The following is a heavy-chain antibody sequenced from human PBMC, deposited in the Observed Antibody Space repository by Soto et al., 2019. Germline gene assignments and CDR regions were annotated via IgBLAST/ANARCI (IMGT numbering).Heavy chain of an antibody. CDR2: ISGETGTT. CDR1: GFTFGTYA. J-gene: IGHJ5*02. D-gene: IGHD2-8*01. V-gene: IGHV3-23*01. Sequence: EEQLLESGGGLVQPGGSLRLSCAASGFTFGTYAMSWVRQAPGKGPEWVSVISGETGTTYYADSVKGRFTISRDSSNNTLYLQMNSLRVEDTAIYYCVKGGPIGGWLLVYGWFDPWGQGTLVTVSS. CDR3: VKGGPIGGWLLVYGWFDP.